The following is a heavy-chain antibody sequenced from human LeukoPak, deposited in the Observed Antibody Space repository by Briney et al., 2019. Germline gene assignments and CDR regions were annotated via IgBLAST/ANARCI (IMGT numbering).Heavy chain of an antibody. CDR2: IYYSGST. V-gene: IGHV4-61*05. J-gene: IGHJ3*02. D-gene: IGHD5-18*01. Sequence: SETLSLTCTVSGDSISSSYFYWAWIRQPPGKGLEWIGYIYYSGSTNYNPSLKSRVTISVDTSKNQFSLKLSSVTAADTAVYYCARLDGYDAFDIWGQGTMVTVSS. CDR3: ARLDGYDAFDI. CDR1: GDSISSSYFY.